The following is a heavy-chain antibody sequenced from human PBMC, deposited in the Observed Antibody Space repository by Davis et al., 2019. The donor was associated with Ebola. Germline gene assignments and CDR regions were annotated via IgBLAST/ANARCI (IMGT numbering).Heavy chain of an antibody. V-gene: IGHV1-69*04. CDR3: AREVYSSSWYSYYGMDV. D-gene: IGHD6-13*01. Sequence: SVNVSCKASGGTFSSYAISWVRQAPGQGLEWMGRIIPILGIANYAQKFQGRVTITADKSTSTAYMELSSLRSEDTAVYYCAREVYSSSWYSYYGMDVWGQGTTVTVSS. CDR2: IIPILGIA. CDR1: GGTFSSYA. J-gene: IGHJ6*02.